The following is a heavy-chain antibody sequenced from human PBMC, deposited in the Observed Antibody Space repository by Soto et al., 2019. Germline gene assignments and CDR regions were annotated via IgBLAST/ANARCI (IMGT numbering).Heavy chain of an antibody. V-gene: IGHV3-21*01. CDR2: ISTGSSYI. D-gene: IGHD2-21*01. CDR1: GFTFSTYN. CDR3: GRDRDGFNSYGFDA. J-gene: IGHJ5*02. Sequence: PGGSLRLSCPASGFTFSTYNMNWVRQAPGKGLEWVSSISTGSSYIYYADSVKGRFTISRNNAKNSLYLQMNSLRAEDTAVYYCGRDRDGFNSYGFDAWGQGTLVTVSS.